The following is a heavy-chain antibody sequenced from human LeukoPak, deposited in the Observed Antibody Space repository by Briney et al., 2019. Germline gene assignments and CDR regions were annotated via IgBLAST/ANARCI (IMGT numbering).Heavy chain of an antibody. CDR1: GFIISDYA. V-gene: IGHV3-64D*06. D-gene: IGHD2-2*01. Sequence: GGSLRLSCSASGFIISDYAMHWVRQAPGKGLEYVSALSANGGTTYYADSVKGRFTISRGTSKNTLYLQMSSLRAEDTAMYHCVKDLYKGDSASWYFFHYWGQGTLVTVSS. CDR3: VKDLYKGDSASWYFFHY. CDR2: LSANGGTT. J-gene: IGHJ4*02.